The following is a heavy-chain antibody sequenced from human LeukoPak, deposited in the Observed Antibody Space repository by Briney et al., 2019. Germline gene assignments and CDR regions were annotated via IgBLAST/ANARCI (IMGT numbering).Heavy chain of an antibody. D-gene: IGHD5-24*01. CDR1: GFTFSTYA. Sequence: GGSLRLSCAASGFTFSTYAMHWVRGAPDRGLECVAVISYDGSNEYYADSVKGRFTISRDNSKNTLYLQMNSLRAEDTAVYYCARCSRWLQLGNDYWGQGTLVTVSS. J-gene: IGHJ4*02. CDR3: ARCSRWLQLGNDY. CDR2: ISYDGSNE. V-gene: IGHV3-30*01.